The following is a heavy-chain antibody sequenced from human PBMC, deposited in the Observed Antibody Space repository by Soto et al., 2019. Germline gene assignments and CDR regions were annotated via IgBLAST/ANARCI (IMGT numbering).Heavy chain of an antibody. CDR3: ARAAAAPYNWFDP. V-gene: IGHV4-34*01. CDR1: GGSFSGYY. CDR2: INHSGST. D-gene: IGHD6-13*01. Sequence: QVQLQQWGAGLLKPSETLSLTCAVYGGSFSGYYWSWIRQPPGKGLEWIGEINHSGSTNYNPSLKSRVTISVDTSKNQFSLKLSSVTGADTAVYYCARAAAAPYNWFDPWGQGTLVTVSS. J-gene: IGHJ5*02.